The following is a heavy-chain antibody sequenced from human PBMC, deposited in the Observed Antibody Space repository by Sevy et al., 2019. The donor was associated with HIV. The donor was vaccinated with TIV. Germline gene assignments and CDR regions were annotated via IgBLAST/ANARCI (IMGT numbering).Heavy chain of an antibody. CDR3: ARGGGDGYNSFLADY. CDR1: GFTFSSYA. J-gene: IGHJ4*02. CDR2: ISYDGSNK. Sequence: GGSLRLSCAASGFTFSSYAMHWVRQAPGKGLEWVAVISYDGSNKYYADSVKGRFTISRDNSKNTLYLQMNSLRAEDTAVHYCARGGGDGYNSFLADYWGQGTLVTVSS. D-gene: IGHD5-12*01. V-gene: IGHV3-30-3*01.